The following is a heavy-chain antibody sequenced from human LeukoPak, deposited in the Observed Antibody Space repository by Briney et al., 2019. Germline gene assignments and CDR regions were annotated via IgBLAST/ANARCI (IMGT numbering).Heavy chain of an antibody. D-gene: IGHD3-9*01. V-gene: IGHV3-23*01. Sequence: PGGSLRLSCAASGFTFDSYAMNWVRQAPGKGLEWVSAISSSGGSTYYADSVKGRFTISRDNSKNTLYLQMNSLGAEDTAVYYCAKGPSYDILTGWIDYWGQGTLVTVSS. CDR3: AKGPSYDILTGWIDY. CDR2: ISSSGGST. J-gene: IGHJ4*02. CDR1: GFTFDSYA.